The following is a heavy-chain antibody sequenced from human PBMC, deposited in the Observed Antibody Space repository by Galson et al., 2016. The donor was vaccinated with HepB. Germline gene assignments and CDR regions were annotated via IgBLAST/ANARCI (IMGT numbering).Heavy chain of an antibody. CDR3: AREYSSFDY. D-gene: IGHD6-19*01. V-gene: IGHV4-59*01. J-gene: IGHJ4*03. Sequence: SETLSLTCTVSGDSISSYYWHWIRLPTGKGLEWIGYVHNSGYTTYNPSLNGRVTISMDTSKNQFSLKLSSVTAADTAVYYCAREYSSFDYVGYGILVTVSS. CDR2: VHNSGYT. CDR1: GDSISSYY.